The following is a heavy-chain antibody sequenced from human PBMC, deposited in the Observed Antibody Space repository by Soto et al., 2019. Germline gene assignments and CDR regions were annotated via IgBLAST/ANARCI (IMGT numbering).Heavy chain of an antibody. D-gene: IGHD3-10*01. CDR2: INADNGNT. CDR1: GYTFARNA. CDR3: ARDSSFLDY. Sequence: QVQLVQSGAEVKKPGASVKVSCKASGYTFARNAMHWVRQAPGQRLEGMGWINADNGNTKYSQKFQGRVTITWDTFATTAYMELSSLTSEDTAVYYCARDSSFLDYWGQGTLVTVSS. J-gene: IGHJ4*02. V-gene: IGHV1-3*01.